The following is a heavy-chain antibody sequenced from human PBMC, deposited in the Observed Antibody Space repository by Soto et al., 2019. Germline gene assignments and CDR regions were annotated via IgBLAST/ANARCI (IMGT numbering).Heavy chain of an antibody. Sequence: QVQLQESGPGLVKPSQTLSLTCTVSGGSISSGGYYWNWIRQHPGKGLEWIGFIYYSGSTYYNPSIRSRVTISADTSENQFSLKLSSVTAADTAVYFWARGYRQSGYSSSWVFDYWGQGTLGNVSS. CDR2: IYYSGST. CDR1: GGSISSGGYY. D-gene: IGHD6-13*01. V-gene: IGHV4-31*03. CDR3: ARGYRQSGYSSSWVFDY. J-gene: IGHJ4*02.